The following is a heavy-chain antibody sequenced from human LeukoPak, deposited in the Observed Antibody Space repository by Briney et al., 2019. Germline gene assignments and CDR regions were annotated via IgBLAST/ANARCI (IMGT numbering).Heavy chain of an antibody. Sequence: GGSLRLSCAASGFTFSSCSMHWVRQATGKGLVWVSRINSDGSSISYADSVKGRFTISRDNAKNTLYLQMNSLRAEDTAVYYCARGTIGWAGVDYWGQGTLVTVSS. D-gene: IGHD6-19*01. V-gene: IGHV3-74*01. CDR2: INSDGSSI. CDR1: GFTFSSCS. J-gene: IGHJ4*02. CDR3: ARGTIGWAGVDY.